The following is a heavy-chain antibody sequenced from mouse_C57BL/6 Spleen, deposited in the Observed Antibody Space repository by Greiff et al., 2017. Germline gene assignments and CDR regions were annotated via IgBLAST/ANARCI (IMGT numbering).Heavy chain of an antibody. CDR3: ARGMYYYGSSYEDY. Sequence: VQLKQPGAELVRPGSSVKLSCKASGYTFTSYWMHWVKQRPIQGLEWIGNIDPSDSETHYNQKFKDKATLTVDKSSSTAYMQLSSLTSEDSAVYYCARGMYYYGSSYEDYWGQGTTLTVSS. CDR2: IDPSDSET. D-gene: IGHD1-1*01. V-gene: IGHV1-52*01. J-gene: IGHJ2*01. CDR1: GYTFTSYW.